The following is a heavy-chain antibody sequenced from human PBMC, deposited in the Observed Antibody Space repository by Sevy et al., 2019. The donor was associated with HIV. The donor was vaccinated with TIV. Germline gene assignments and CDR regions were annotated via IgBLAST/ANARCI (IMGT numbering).Heavy chain of an antibody. CDR1: GGTFSSYA. Sequence: ASVKVSCKASGGTFSSYAISWVRQAPGQGLEWMGGIIPIFGTANYAQKFQGRVTITADESTSTAYMELSSLGSEDTAVYYCARVGCSSTSCYAGHSYYYYGMDVWGQGTTVTVSS. D-gene: IGHD2-2*01. CDR2: IIPIFGTA. CDR3: ARVGCSSTSCYAGHSYYYYGMDV. V-gene: IGHV1-69*13. J-gene: IGHJ6*02.